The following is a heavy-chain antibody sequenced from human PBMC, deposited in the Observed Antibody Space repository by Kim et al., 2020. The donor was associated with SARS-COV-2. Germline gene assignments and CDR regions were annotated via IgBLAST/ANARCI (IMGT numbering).Heavy chain of an antibody. V-gene: IGHV3-30*03. CDR1: GFTFSNYA. CDR3: GRAATNGGAGRRGVGN. J-gene: IGHJ1*01. Sequence: GGSLRLSCAASGFTFSNYAMHWVRQTPGKGLEWVAAISYDGAKEYYADSVRGRFTIYRDKSTNTLFLQMNSLRVEDTAVYFCGRAATNGGAGRRGVGNWG. CDR2: ISYDGAKE. D-gene: IGHD2-8*01.